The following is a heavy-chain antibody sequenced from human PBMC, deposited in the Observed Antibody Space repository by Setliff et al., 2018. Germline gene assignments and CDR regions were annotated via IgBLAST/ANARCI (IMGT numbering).Heavy chain of an antibody. D-gene: IGHD3-22*01. Sequence: GGSLRLSCVASGFTFTSYSMNWVRQAPGKGLEWVASISSSSSYIYEADSVRGRFTISRDNSKNTLYLQMNSLRAEDTAVYYCAKMITTYYYDSSGYYGGYDYWGQGTLVTVSS. CDR3: AKMITTYYYDSSGYYGGYDY. V-gene: IGHV3-21*04. CDR1: GFTFTSYS. CDR2: ISSSSSYI. J-gene: IGHJ4*02.